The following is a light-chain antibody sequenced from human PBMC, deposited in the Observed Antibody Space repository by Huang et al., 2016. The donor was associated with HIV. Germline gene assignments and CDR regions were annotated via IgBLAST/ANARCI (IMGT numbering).Light chain of an antibody. Sequence: AIQLTQSPSSLSASVGDRVTITCRASQGISSALAWYQQKPGKAPKLLIYDASSLESGVPSRVSGSGSGTDFTLTISSLQPEDFATYYCQQFNNYPQITFGQGTRLEIK. CDR2: DAS. CDR1: QGISSA. J-gene: IGKJ5*01. V-gene: IGKV1D-13*01. CDR3: QQFNNYPQIT.